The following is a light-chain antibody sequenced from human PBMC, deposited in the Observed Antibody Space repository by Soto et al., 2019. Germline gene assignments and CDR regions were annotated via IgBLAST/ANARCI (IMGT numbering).Light chain of an antibody. Sequence: DIQMTQSPSSLSASVGDRVTITCRASQSITSHLNWYQHKPGKAPKLLIYGASNLQSGVPSRFSGSGSGTDFTLTISSPQPEDFATYYCQQSYSSLPITFGQGTRLEI. V-gene: IGKV1-39*01. CDR1: QSITSH. J-gene: IGKJ5*01. CDR3: QQSYSSLPIT. CDR2: GAS.